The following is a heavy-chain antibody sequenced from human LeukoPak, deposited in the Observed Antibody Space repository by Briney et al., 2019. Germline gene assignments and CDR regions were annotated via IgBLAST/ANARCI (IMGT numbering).Heavy chain of an antibody. CDR2: IWFDGSDK. Sequence: GKSLRLSCAASGFSFSSYDMHWVRQAPGKGLEWVAIIWFDGSDKYYGDSVKGRFTISRDNSKNTLYLQMNSLRVEDTAVYYCARDLNREDFDYWGQGTLVAVFS. CDR3: ARDLNREDFDY. D-gene: IGHD1-14*01. J-gene: IGHJ4*02. V-gene: IGHV3-33*01. CDR1: GFSFSSYD.